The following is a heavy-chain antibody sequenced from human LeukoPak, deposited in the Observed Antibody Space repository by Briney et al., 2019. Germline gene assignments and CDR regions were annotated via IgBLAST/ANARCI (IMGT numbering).Heavy chain of an antibody. CDR2: IDTSGST. V-gene: IGHV4-4*07. CDR1: GDSISSYY. J-gene: IGHJ4*02. Sequence: SETLSLTCTVSGDSISSYYWSWVRQPAGKGLEWIGRIDTSGSTNYNPSLKSRVTMSEDTSKNQFSLKLSSVTAADTAVYYCARGPTVVTQRYFDYWGQGTLVTVSS. D-gene: IGHD4-23*01. CDR3: ARGPTVVTQRYFDY.